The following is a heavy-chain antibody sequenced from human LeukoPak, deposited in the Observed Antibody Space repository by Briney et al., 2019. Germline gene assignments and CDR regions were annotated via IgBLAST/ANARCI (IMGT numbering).Heavy chain of an antibody. CDR2: IRYDGTNK. V-gene: IGHV3-30*02. Sequence: PGGSLKLSCAASGLAFSNCDMHWLRQAPGKGLDWVAFIRYDGTNKYYADSVKGRFTISRDNSKNTVYLLMNSLRPEDTAVYYCARGGHYNSGGYWHFDDWGQGTLVTVSS. CDR1: GLAFSNCD. D-gene: IGHD3-10*01. CDR3: ARGGHYNSGGYWHFDD. J-gene: IGHJ4*02.